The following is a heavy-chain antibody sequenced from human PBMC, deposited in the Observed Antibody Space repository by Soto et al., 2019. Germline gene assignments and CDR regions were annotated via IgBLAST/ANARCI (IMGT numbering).Heavy chain of an antibody. CDR1: GFSFSADGVG. CDR2: IYWDDVT. D-gene: IGHD2-2*01. Sequence: QITLKESGPTLVKPTQTLTLTCIFSGFSFSADGVGVGWIRQPPGKALEGLALIYWDDVTRYSPSLKSRLTIHEDTSKTQVVSTRTTLDPVDTVRYYCAHAFGGASWPNDAFDVWGQGTVVTVSS. CDR3: AHAFGGASWPNDAFDV. V-gene: IGHV2-5*02. J-gene: IGHJ3*01.